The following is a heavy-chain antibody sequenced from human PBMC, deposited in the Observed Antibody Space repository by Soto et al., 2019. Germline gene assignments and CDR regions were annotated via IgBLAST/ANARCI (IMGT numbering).Heavy chain of an antibody. CDR1: GYTFTSYY. CDR3: ASVLGGSSIFDF. CDR2: INPSGGST. D-gene: IGHD1-26*01. J-gene: IGHJ4*02. V-gene: IGHV1-46*01. Sequence: ASVKVCCKASGYTFTSYYMHWVRQAPGRGLEWMGIINPSGGSTSYAQKFQGRVTMTRDTSTSTVSMDPSRLRSEDAALYYFASVLGGSSIFDFCGQGSVGTVSS.